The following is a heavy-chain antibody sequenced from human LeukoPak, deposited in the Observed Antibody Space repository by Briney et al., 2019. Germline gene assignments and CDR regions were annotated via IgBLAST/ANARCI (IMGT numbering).Heavy chain of an antibody. CDR3: ARHGRTLGYFDN. CDR2: VYHSGTT. J-gene: IGHJ4*02. Sequence: PSETLSLTCTVPGGSISTYYWSWIRQPPRKGLEWIGYVYHSGTTNYNPSLKRRVTISADTSKNQFSLKVKSVTAADTAVYYCARHGRTLGYFDNWGQGTLVTVSS. CDR1: GGSISTYY. D-gene: IGHD2-15*01. V-gene: IGHV4-59*08.